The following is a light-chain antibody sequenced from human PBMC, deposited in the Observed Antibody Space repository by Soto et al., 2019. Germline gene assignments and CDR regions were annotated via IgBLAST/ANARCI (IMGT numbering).Light chain of an antibody. J-gene: IGLJ1*01. Sequence: QSVLTQPASVSGSPGQSIAISCTGTSSDVGGYNYVSWYQQHPGKAPKLLINDVSNRPSGVSSRFSGSKSGNTASLTISGLQDEDEADYYCSSYTISSTDVFGTGTKLTVL. CDR3: SSYTISSTDV. V-gene: IGLV2-14*01. CDR1: SSDVGGYNY. CDR2: DVS.